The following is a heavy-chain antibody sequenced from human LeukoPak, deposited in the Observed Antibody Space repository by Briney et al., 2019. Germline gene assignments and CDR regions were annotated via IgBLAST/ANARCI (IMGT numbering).Heavy chain of an antibody. CDR1: GYTLTELS. D-gene: IGHD6-6*01. CDR3: ARESGIAARPGYFDY. Sequence: GASVKVSCKVSGYTLTELSMHWVRQAPGKGLEWMGGFDPEDGETIYAQKFQGRVTITTDESTSTAYMELSSLRSEDTAVYYCARESGIAARPGYFDYWGQGTLVTVSS. CDR2: FDPEDGET. J-gene: IGHJ4*02. V-gene: IGHV1-24*01.